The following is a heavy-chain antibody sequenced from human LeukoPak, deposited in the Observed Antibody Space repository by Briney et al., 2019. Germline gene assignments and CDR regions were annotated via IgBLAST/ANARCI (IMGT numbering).Heavy chain of an antibody. D-gene: IGHD5-24*01. CDR2: IQYDGSNK. Sequence: GGSLRLSCAASGFMFSTYGMHWVRQAPGMGLEWVSFIQYDGSNKYYADSVEGRLSISRDNSKNTLFLQMSSLRAEDTAVYYCAKDDGWLQLGGIDYWGQGTLVTVSS. V-gene: IGHV3-30*02. CDR3: AKDDGWLQLGGIDY. J-gene: IGHJ4*02. CDR1: GFMFSTYG.